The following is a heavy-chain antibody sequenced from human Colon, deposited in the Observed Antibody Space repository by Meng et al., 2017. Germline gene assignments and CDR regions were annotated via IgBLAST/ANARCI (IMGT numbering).Heavy chain of an antibody. CDR1: GFTFRLYA. J-gene: IGHJ4*02. V-gene: IGHV3-9*01. Sequence: SLKISCAASGFTFRLYAMHWVRQAPGKGLEWVSRISWDSVNLDYADSVKGRFTISRDNAKNLVYLEMSNLRPEDTALYYCAKVDSTCTGGNCYYLDSWGQGTLVTVSS. CDR2: ISWDSVNL. D-gene: IGHD2-15*01. CDR3: AKVDSTCTGGNCYYLDS.